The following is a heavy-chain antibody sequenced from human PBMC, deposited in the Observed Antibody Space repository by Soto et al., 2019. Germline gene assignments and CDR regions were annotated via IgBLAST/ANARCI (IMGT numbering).Heavy chain of an antibody. CDR1: GYTFTSYD. V-gene: IGHV1-18*01. J-gene: IGHJ4*02. CDR2: MNAYNGNT. D-gene: IGHD6-13*01. CDR3: ARERDSSSWESYFDY. Sequence: GASVKVSCKASGYTFTSYDINWVRQATGQGLEWMGYMNAYNGNTNYAQKLQGRVTMTTDTSTSTAYMELRSLRSDDTAVYYCARERDSSSWESYFDYWGQGTQVTVSS.